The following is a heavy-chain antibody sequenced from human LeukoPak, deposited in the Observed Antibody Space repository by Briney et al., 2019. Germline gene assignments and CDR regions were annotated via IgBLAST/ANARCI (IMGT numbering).Heavy chain of an antibody. Sequence: ASVKVSCKASGYTFTSYGISWVRQAPGQGLEWMGWISAYNGNTNYAQKLQGRVTMTTDTSTSTAYMELRSLRSDDTAVCYCASGGYYYDSSGYYFDYWGQGTLVTVSS. CDR2: ISAYNGNT. CDR1: GYTFTSYG. J-gene: IGHJ4*02. D-gene: IGHD3-22*01. V-gene: IGHV1-18*01. CDR3: ASGGYYYDSSGYYFDY.